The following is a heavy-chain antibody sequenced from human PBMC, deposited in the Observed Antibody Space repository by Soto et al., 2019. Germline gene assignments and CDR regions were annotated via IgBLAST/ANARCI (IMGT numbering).Heavy chain of an antibody. Sequence: SETLSLTCTVSGGSISSGDYYWSWIRQPPGKGLEWIGYIYYSGSTYYNPSLKSRVTISVDTSKNQFSLKLSSVTAADTAVYYCARDRGYCSGGSCYSTSHYYGMDVWGQGTTVTVS. CDR3: ARDRGYCSGGSCYSTSHYYGMDV. CDR2: IYYSGST. CDR1: GGSISSGDYY. V-gene: IGHV4-30-4*01. J-gene: IGHJ6*02. D-gene: IGHD2-15*01.